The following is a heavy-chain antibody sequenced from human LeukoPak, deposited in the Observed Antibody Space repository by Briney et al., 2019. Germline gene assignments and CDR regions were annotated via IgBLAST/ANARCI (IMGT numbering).Heavy chain of an antibody. CDR1: GFTFSGYV. V-gene: IGHV3-21*03. Sequence: GGSLRLSCAASGFTFSGYVMTWVRQAPGKGLECVSSITFSSSHIYYADSVKGRFTISRDNAKNSLYLQMSSLRVEDTAVYYCASWAGNTQSDSWSGPFDYWGQGTLVTVSS. J-gene: IGHJ4*02. D-gene: IGHD3-3*01. CDR2: ITFSSSHI. CDR3: ASWAGNTQSDSWSGPFDY.